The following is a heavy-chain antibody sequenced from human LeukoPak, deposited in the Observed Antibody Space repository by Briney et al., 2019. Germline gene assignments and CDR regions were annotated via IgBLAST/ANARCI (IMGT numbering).Heavy chain of an antibody. CDR1: GGSISSSNW. V-gene: IGHV4-4*02. D-gene: IGHD3-9*01. CDR3: ARDPGYYDILTGYYRTYYFDY. J-gene: IGHJ4*02. CDR2: IYHSGST. Sequence: SETLSLTCAVSGGSISSSNWWSWVRQPPGKGLEWIGEIYHSGSTNYNPSLKSRVTISVDKSKNQFSLKLSSVTAADTSVHDSARDPGYYDILTGYYRTYYFDYWGQGTLVTVSS.